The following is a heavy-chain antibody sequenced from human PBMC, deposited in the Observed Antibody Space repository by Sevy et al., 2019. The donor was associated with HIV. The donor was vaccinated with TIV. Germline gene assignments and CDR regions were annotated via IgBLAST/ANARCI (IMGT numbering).Heavy chain of an antibody. CDR2: IRSKTDGGTA. CDR3: TTSRD. CDR1: GFTFSNAW. J-gene: IGHJ4*02. V-gene: IGHV3-15*01. Sequence: EGSLRLSCAASGFTFSNAWMSWVRQAPGKGLEWVGRIRSKTDGGTADYTAPVKGRFTISRDDSRNMLHLQMDALKSEDTGMYYCTTSRDWGQGTQVTVSS.